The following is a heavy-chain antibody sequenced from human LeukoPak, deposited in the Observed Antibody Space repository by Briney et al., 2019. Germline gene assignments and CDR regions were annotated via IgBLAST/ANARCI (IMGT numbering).Heavy chain of an antibody. CDR3: ARGKYYYDSSAYSNWFDP. V-gene: IGHV1-8*01. CDR1: GYTFTSYD. J-gene: IGHJ5*02. Sequence: ASVKVSCKASGYTFTSYDINWVRQATGRGLEWMGWMNPNSGNTGYAQKFQGRVTMTRNTSISTAYMELSSLRSEDTAVYYCARGKYYYDSSAYSNWFDPWGQGTLVTVSS. CDR2: MNPNSGNT. D-gene: IGHD3-22*01.